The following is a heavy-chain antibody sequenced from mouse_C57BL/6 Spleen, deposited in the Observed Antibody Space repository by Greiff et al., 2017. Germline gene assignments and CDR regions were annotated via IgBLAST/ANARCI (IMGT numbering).Heavy chain of an antibody. CDR3: ARNLLLRPQPYGYFDY. D-gene: IGHD1-1*01. J-gene: IGHJ2*01. CDR2: ISGGGGNT. V-gene: IGHV5-9*01. CDR1: GFTFSSYT. Sequence: EVKLMESGGGLVKPGGSLKLSCAASGFTFSSYTMSWVRQTPEKRLEWVATISGGGGNTYYPDSVKGRFTISRDNAKNTLYLQMSSLRSEDTALYYCARNLLLRPQPYGYFDYWGQGTTLTVSS.